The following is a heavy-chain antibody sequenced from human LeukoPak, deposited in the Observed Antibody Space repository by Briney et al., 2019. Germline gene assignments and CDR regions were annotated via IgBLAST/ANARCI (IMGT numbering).Heavy chain of an antibody. CDR3: AKDHAGIAVAGYFDY. CDR1: GFTFSSYG. V-gene: IGHV3-30*02. Sequence: PGGSLRLSCAASGFTFSSYGMHWVRQAPGKGLDWVAFIRYDGSNKYYADSVKGRFTISRDNSKNTLYLQMNSLRAEDTAVYYCAKDHAGIAVAGYFDYWGQGTLVTVSS. D-gene: IGHD6-19*01. CDR2: IRYDGSNK. J-gene: IGHJ4*02.